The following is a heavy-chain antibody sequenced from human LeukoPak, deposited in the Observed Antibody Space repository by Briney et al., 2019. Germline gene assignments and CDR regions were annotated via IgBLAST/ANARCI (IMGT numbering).Heavy chain of an antibody. CDR1: GYTLTELS. J-gene: IGHJ5*02. V-gene: IGHV1-24*01. CDR3: ARVPAAQPPDGWFDP. Sequence: ASVKVSCKVSGYTLTELSVHWVRQAPGKGLEWMGGFDPEDGETIYAQKFQGRVTMTEDTSTDTAYMELSSLRSEDTAVYYCARVPAAQPPDGWFDPWGQGTLATVSS. CDR2: FDPEDGET. D-gene: IGHD2-2*01.